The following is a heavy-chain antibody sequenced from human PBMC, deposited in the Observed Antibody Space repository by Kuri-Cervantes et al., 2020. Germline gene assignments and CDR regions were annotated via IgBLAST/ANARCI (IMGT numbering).Heavy chain of an antibody. CDR1: GFTFSSYE. CDR2: ISSSGSTI. J-gene: IGHJ4*02. D-gene: IGHD3-9*01. CDR3: AREAGYDILTGYYPPY. V-gene: IGHV3-48*03. Sequence: GESLKISCAASGFTFSSYEMNWVRQAPGKGLEWVSYISSSGSTIYYADSVKGRFTISRDNAKNSLYLQMNSLRAEDTAVYYCAREAGYDILTGYYPPYWGQGTLVTVSS.